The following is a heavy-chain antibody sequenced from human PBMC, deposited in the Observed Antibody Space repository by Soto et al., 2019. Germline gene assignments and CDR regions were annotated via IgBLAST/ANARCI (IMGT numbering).Heavy chain of an antibody. Sequence: PGGSLRLSCAASGFTFSSYAMSWVRQAPGKGLEWVSGISGSGGSTYYADSVKGRFTISRDNSEKTLYLQMNSLRAEDTATYFCATVYYDSRGFQDRWGQGTLVTVS. CDR1: GFTFSSYA. CDR2: ISGSGGST. D-gene: IGHD3-22*01. CDR3: ATVYYDSRGFQDR. J-gene: IGHJ5*02. V-gene: IGHV3-23*01.